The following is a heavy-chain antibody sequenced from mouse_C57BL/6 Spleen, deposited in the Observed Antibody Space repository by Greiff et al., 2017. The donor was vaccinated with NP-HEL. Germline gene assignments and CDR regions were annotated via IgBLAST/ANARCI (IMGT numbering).Heavy chain of an antibody. V-gene: IGHV1-15*01. CDR2: IDPETGGT. CDR1: GYTFTDYE. CDR3: TRSSNYQ. D-gene: IGHD2-5*01. Sequence: VKLQESGAELVRPGASVTLSCKASGYTFTDYEMHWVKQTPVHGLEWIGAIDPETGGTAYNQKFKGKAILTADKSSSTAYMELRSLTSEDSAVYYCTRSSNYQLGQGTLVTVSA. J-gene: IGHJ3*02.